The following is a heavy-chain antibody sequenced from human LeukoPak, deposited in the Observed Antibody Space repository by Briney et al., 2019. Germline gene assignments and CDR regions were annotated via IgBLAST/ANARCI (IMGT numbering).Heavy chain of an antibody. Sequence: GGSLRLSCAASGFTFSNYAMNWVRQAPGKGLEWVSVISSSGGSTYYADSVKGRFTISRDNSKNTLYLQMNSLRAEDTAVYYCAKEGCSTTSCYHFDYWGQGTLVTVSS. CDR2: ISSSGGST. J-gene: IGHJ4*02. CDR1: GFTFSNYA. V-gene: IGHV3-23*01. D-gene: IGHD2-2*01. CDR3: AKEGCSTTSCYHFDY.